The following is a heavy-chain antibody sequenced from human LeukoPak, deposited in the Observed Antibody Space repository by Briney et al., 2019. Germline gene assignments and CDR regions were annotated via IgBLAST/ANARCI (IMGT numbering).Heavy chain of an antibody. J-gene: IGHJ4*02. D-gene: IGHD3-22*01. CDR2: TRNKASGYTT. V-gene: IGHV3-72*01. CDR1: GFTFSDHY. Sequence: GGSLRLSCAASGFTFSDHYMDWVRQAPGKGLEWVGRTRNKASGYTTDYAASVKGRFTIPRDDSKNSLYLQMNSLKTEDTAVYYCARVGSDYYYGVFDYWGQGTLVTVSS. CDR3: ARVGSDYYYGVFDY.